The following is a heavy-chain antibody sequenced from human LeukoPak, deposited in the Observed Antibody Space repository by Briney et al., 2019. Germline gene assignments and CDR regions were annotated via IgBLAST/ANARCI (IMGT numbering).Heavy chain of an antibody. Sequence: PSETLSLTCAVYGGSFSGYCWTWIRQPPGKGLEWIGEVNHGGSSNYNPSLKSRLTISVDTSKNQFSLKLSSVTAADTAVYYCARRTNYNYYMDVWGKGTTVTISS. V-gene: IGHV4-34*01. J-gene: IGHJ6*03. CDR1: GGSFSGYC. CDR2: VNHGGSS. CDR3: ARRTNYNYYMDV.